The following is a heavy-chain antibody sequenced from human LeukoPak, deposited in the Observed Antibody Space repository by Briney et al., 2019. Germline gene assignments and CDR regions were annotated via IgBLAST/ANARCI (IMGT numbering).Heavy chain of an antibody. D-gene: IGHD6-19*01. V-gene: IGHV3-21*01. Sequence: GGSLRLSCAASGFSFSNSWMHWVRQAPGKGLEWVSSISSSSSYIYYADSVKGRFTISRDNAKNSLYLQMNSLRAEDTAVYYCARAKIAVAGGGNWFDPWGQGTLVTVSS. CDR2: ISSSSSYI. J-gene: IGHJ5*02. CDR1: GFSFSNSW. CDR3: ARAKIAVAGGGNWFDP.